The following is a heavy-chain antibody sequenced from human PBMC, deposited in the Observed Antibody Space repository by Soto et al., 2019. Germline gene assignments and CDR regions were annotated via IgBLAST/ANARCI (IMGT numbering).Heavy chain of an antibody. Sequence: GGSLRLSCAASGFTFSSYGMHWVRQAPGKGLEWVAVIWYDGGNKYYADSVKGRFTISRDNSKNTLYLQMSSLRAEDTAVYYCARGTYCSSTSCYPMGFDYWGPGTLVTVSS. CDR1: GFTFSSYG. J-gene: IGHJ4*02. D-gene: IGHD2-2*01. CDR2: IWYDGGNK. CDR3: ARGTYCSSTSCYPMGFDY. V-gene: IGHV3-33*01.